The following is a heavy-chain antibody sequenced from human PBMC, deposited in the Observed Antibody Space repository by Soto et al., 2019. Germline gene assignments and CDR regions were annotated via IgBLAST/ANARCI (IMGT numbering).Heavy chain of an antibody. D-gene: IGHD3-3*01. Sequence: SVKVSCKASGGTFSSYAISWVRQAPGQGXEWMGGIIPIFGTANYAQKFQGRVTITADESTSTAYMELSSLRSEDTAVYYCARERRTIFGVVIPFYYYYGMDVWGQGTTVTVSS. CDR3: ARERRTIFGVVIPFYYYYGMDV. CDR1: GGTFSSYA. V-gene: IGHV1-69*13. J-gene: IGHJ6*02. CDR2: IIPIFGTA.